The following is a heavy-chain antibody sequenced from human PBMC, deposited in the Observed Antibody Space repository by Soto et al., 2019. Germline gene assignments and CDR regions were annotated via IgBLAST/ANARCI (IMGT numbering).Heavy chain of an antibody. D-gene: IGHD6-13*01. V-gene: IGHV1-69*13. CDR1: GGTFSSYA. Sequence: SVKVSCKASGGTFSSYAISWVRQAPGQGLEWMGGIIPIFGTANYAQKFQGRVTITADESTSTAYMELSSLRSEDTAVYYCARAYTSSWYREQRYYYGMDVWGQGTTVTVS. CDR3: ARAYTSSWYREQRYYYGMDV. J-gene: IGHJ6*02. CDR2: IIPIFGTA.